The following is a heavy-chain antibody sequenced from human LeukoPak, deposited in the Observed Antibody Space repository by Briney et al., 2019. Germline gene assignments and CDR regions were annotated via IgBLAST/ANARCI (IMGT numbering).Heavy chain of an antibody. D-gene: IGHD7-27*01. Sequence: SETLSLTCTVSGGSISSYYWSWIRQPPGKGLEWIGYIYYSGGTNYNPSLKSRVTISVDTSKNQFSLKLSSVTAADTAVYYCASSLTGDHFDYWGQGTLVTVSS. CDR3: ASSLTGDHFDY. CDR2: IYYSGGT. J-gene: IGHJ4*02. CDR1: GGSISSYY. V-gene: IGHV4-59*01.